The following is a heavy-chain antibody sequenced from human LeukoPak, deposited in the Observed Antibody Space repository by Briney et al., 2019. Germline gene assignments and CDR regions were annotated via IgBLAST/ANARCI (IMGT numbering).Heavy chain of an antibody. V-gene: IGHV4-59*13. CDR1: GGSICSYY. J-gene: IGHJ6*02. Sequence: SETLSLTCTVSGGSICSYYWSWIRQPPGKGLEGIGYIYYSGSTNYNPSLKSRVTISVDTSKNQFSLKLSSVTAADTAVYYCARGNTMVRGDAYGMDVWGQGTTVTVSS. CDR2: IYYSGST. D-gene: IGHD3-10*01. CDR3: ARGNTMVRGDAYGMDV.